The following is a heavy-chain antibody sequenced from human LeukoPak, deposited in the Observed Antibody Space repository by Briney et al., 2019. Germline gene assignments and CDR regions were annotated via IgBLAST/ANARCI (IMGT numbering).Heavy chain of an antibody. Sequence: SETLSLTCTVSGGSISSYYWSWIRQPPGKGLEWIGYVYYSGSTNYNPSLKSRVTISVDTSKNQFSLKLSSVTAADTAVYYCARVEWSGGYFDYWGQGTLVTVSS. D-gene: IGHD3-3*01. J-gene: IGHJ4*02. V-gene: IGHV4-59*08. CDR1: GGSISSYY. CDR2: VYYSGST. CDR3: ARVEWSGGYFDY.